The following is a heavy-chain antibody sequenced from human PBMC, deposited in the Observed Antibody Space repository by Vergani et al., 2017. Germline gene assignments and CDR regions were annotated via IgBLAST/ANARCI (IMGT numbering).Heavy chain of an antibody. D-gene: IGHD4-11*01. J-gene: IGHJ6*03. V-gene: IGHV4-34*01. CDR3: ARVNTETNGHLYYYYYMDV. Sequence: QVQLQQWGGGLLKPSETLSLTCVVNGGSFTSYHWTCIRQSPGEGLEWVGDIDHNGRPDYNPSLKSRLTMSVDKSRNQFSLTINSVTATDTAIYFCARVNTETNGHLYYYYYMDVWGQGTAVTVS. CDR2: IDHNGRP. CDR1: GGSFTSYH.